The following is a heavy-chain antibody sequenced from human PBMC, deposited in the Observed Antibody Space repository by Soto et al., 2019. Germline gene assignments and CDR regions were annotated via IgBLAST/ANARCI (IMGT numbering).Heavy chain of an antibody. CDR2: IYYGGST. Sequence: SETLSLTCTVSGDSINSGDYYWTWIRQPPGKGLEWIGYIYYGGSTSYTPSLKSRVSISTDTSKNQFPLNLKSVTVADTAVYYCARDGASVTNRDYGLDVWGQGTTVTVSS. J-gene: IGHJ6*02. D-gene: IGHD4-17*01. V-gene: IGHV4-30-4*01. CDR1: GDSINSGDYY. CDR3: ARDGASVTNRDYGLDV.